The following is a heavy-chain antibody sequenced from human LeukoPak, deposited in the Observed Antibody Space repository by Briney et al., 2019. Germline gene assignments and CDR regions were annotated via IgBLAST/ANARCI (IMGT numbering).Heavy chain of an antibody. Sequence: GASVKVSCKASGYTFTSYGISWVRQAPGQGLEWMGWISVYNGNTNYAQKLQGRVTMTTDTSTSTAYMELRSLRSDDTAVYYCARDAVDYHDSSGYYCDYWGQGTLVTVSS. CDR1: GYTFTSYG. J-gene: IGHJ4*02. CDR2: ISVYNGNT. CDR3: ARDAVDYHDSSGYYCDY. V-gene: IGHV1-18*01. D-gene: IGHD3-22*01.